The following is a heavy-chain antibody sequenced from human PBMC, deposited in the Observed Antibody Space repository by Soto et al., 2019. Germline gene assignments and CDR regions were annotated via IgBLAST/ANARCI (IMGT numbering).Heavy chain of an antibody. CDR3: ATRITVFGLLIPPFDP. Sequence: SETLSLTCAVYGGSVNGYYWNWIRQPPGKGLEWIREINHTGGTHYNPSLKSRVTMSVDTSKNQFSLRLSSVTAADTAIYYCATRITVFGLLIPPFDPCGQRTQVTVSS. J-gene: IGHJ5*02. V-gene: IGHV4-34*01. CDR1: GGSVNGYY. D-gene: IGHD3-3*01. CDR2: INHTGGT.